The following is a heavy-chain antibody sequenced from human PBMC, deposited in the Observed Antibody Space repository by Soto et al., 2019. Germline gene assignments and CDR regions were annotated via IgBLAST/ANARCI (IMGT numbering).Heavy chain of an antibody. CDR1: GFAFSSYA. V-gene: IGHV3-23*01. CDR2: ISYSGSNT. Sequence: PLLESGGDLVQPGGSLRLSCAASGFAFSSYAMSWVRQAPGKGLEWVSTISYSGSNTYYADSVKGRFTISRDSSRNTVYLQMNSLRAEDTAMYYCAKGGGDYSCFAPWGQGTLVTVSS. D-gene: IGHD4-17*01. J-gene: IGHJ5*02. CDR3: AKGGGDYSCFAP.